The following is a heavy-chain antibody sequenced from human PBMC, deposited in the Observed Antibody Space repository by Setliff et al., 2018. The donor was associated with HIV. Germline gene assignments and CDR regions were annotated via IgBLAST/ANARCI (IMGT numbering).Heavy chain of an antibody. V-gene: IGHV3-53*05. CDR2: IYSDGST. CDR1: GFTFSNYW. J-gene: IGHJ4*02. D-gene: IGHD6-25*01. Sequence: GGSLRLSCAASGFTFSNYWMAWVRQAPGKGLEWVSTIYSDGSTYHRDSVKGRFTLSRDNSKNTVYLQVGSLRPDDTAMYYCARSRPYNSALDYWGQGTLVTVS. CDR3: ARSRPYNSALDY.